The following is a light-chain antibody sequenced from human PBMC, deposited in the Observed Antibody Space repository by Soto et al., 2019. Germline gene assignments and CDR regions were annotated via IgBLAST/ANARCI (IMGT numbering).Light chain of an antibody. CDR2: LGS. CDR3: MQALQTRT. J-gene: IGKJ1*01. Sequence: DIVMTQSPLSLPVTPGEPASISCRSSQSLLHSNGYNYLDWYLQKPGQSPQLLIYLGSYRASGVPDRFSGSGSGTDFTLKISRVEAEDVGVYYCMQALQTRTFGQGTKVGIK. CDR1: QSLLHSNGYNY. V-gene: IGKV2-28*01.